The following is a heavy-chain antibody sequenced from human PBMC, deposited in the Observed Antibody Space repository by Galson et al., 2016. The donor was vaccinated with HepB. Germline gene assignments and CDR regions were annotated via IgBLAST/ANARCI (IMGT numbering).Heavy chain of an antibody. CDR2: IYWNDDK. CDR1: GFSLTTPGVG. J-gene: IGHJ4*02. CDR3: AHRRTSADYGSGKDHYFDY. Sequence: PALVKLTQTLTLTCTFSGFSLTTPGVGVGWIRQPPGKALEWLAFIYWNDDKRYSPSLKSRLTITKDTSKNQVVLTLTNMDPVDTATYYCAHRRTSADYGSGKDHYFDYWGQGTLVTVSS. D-gene: IGHD3-10*01. V-gene: IGHV2-5*01.